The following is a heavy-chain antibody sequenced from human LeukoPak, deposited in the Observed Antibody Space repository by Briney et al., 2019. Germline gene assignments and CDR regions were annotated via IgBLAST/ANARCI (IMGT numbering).Heavy chain of an antibody. CDR2: IIPILGIA. J-gene: IGHJ5*02. D-gene: IGHD4-17*01. CDR3: AHGDYDWFDP. Sequence: ASVKVSCKASRGTFSSYTISWVRQAPGQPLEWMGRIIPILGIANYAQKLQGRVTITADKSTSTAYMELSSLRSEDTAVYYCAHGDYDWFDPWGQGTLVTVSS. CDR1: RGTFSSYT. V-gene: IGHV1-69*02.